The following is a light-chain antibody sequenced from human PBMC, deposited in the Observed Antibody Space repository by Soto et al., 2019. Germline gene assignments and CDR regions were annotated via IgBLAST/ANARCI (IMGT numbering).Light chain of an antibody. J-gene: IGLJ1*01. CDR1: SSNIGANYD. Sequence: QSVLTQPPSVSGAPGQRVTISCTGSSSNIGANYDVHWYQHRPGTAPKLLIFGNNNRPSGVPDRFSGSKSGNTASLTISGLRAEDEADYYCNSYTSNNTYVFGTGTKVNVL. CDR3: NSYTSNNTYV. CDR2: GNN. V-gene: IGLV1-40*01.